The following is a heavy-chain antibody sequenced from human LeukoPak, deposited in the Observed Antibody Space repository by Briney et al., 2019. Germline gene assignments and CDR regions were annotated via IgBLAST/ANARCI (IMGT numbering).Heavy chain of an antibody. D-gene: IGHD3-9*01. CDR3: ARGGDWLPSY. CDR2: IYYSGST. CDR1: GGSISSSSYY. J-gene: IGHJ4*02. V-gene: IGHV4-39*07. Sequence: PSETLSLTCTVSGGSISSSSYYWGWIRQPPGKGLEWIGSIYYSGSTNYNPSLKSRVTISVDTSKNQFSLKLSSVTAADTAVYYCARGGDWLPSYWGQGTLVTVSS.